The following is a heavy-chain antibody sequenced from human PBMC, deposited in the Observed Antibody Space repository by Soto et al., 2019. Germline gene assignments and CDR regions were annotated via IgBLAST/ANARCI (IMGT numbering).Heavy chain of an antibody. Sequence: PSETLSLTCTVSGGSISSGSYYWGWIRQPPGKGLEWIGSIYYSGSTYYNPSLKSRVTISVDTSKNQFSLKLSSVTAADTAVYYCAKQTRGTVVTRGYYYGMDVWGQGTTVTVSS. CDR3: AKQTRGTVVTRGYYYGMDV. CDR1: GGSISSGSYY. CDR2: IYYSGST. J-gene: IGHJ6*02. D-gene: IGHD2-21*02. V-gene: IGHV4-39*01.